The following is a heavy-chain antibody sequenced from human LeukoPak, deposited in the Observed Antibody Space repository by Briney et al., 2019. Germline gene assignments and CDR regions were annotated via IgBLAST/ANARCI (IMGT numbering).Heavy chain of an antibody. CDR1: GFTFSNYD. D-gene: IGHD3-16*01. Sequence: GGSLRLSCAASGFTFSNYDMHWVRQVAGKGLEWVSGIGSAGHTYYPGSVKGRFTISRENAKNSLYLQINSLRAGDTAVYYCARALPFYGFDYWGQGTLVTVSS. V-gene: IGHV3-13*04. CDR3: ARALPFYGFDY. J-gene: IGHJ4*02. CDR2: IGSAGHT.